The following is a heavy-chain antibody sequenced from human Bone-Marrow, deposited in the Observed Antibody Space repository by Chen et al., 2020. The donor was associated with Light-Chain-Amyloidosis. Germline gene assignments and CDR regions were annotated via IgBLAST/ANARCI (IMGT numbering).Heavy chain of an antibody. CDR1: GASMSSSEYY. V-gene: IGHV4-39*07. D-gene: IGHD7-27*01. CDR2: IFYGDIM. J-gene: IGHJ3*01. Sequence: QLQESGPGLVEPSKTLSLTCAVSGASMSSSEYYWGWMRQTPGKGLEWIGSIFYGDIMYYNPSLKSRVTLSVDPSDNRFSLRLKSVTAGDTAMYYCARGPSEVNWGVVQSASVFNFWGQGTMLTVS. CDR3: ARGPSEVNWGVVQSASVFNF.